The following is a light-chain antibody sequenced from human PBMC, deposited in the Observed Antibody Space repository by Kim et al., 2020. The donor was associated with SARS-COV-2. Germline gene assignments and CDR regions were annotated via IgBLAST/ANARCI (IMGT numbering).Light chain of an antibody. CDR2: EDS. Sequence: SVSPGQTARITCTGVALPKKYAYCDQQKSGQAPVLVIDEDSKRPSGIPERFAGSSSGTMATLTISGAQVEDEADYYCYSTDSSRGVFGGGTQLTVL. V-gene: IGLV3-10*01. J-gene: IGLJ2*01. CDR1: ALPKKY. CDR3: YSTDSSRGV.